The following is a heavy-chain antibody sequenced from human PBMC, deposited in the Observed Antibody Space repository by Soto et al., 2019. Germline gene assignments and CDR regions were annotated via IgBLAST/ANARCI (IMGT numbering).Heavy chain of an antibody. CDR3: ARGGCSGGSCYSDAFDI. Sequence: SQTLSRTGAICGDSVSSNSAAWNWIRQSPSRDLEWLGRTYYRSKWYNDYAVSMKSRITINPDTSKNQFSLQLNSVTPEDTAVYYCARGGCSGGSCYSDAFDIWGQGTMVTVSS. J-gene: IGHJ3*02. CDR2: TYYRSKWYN. CDR1: GDSVSSNSAA. V-gene: IGHV6-1*01. D-gene: IGHD2-15*01.